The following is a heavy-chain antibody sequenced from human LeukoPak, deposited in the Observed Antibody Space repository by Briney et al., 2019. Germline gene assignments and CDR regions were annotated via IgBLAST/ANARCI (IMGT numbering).Heavy chain of an antibody. V-gene: IGHV4-4*07. CDR2: IYTSGST. Sequence: SETLSLTCTVSGGSISSYYWSWIRQPAGKGLEWIGRIYTSGSTNYNPSLKSRVTMSVDTSKNQFSLKLSSVTAADTAVYYCAREAVVVPAAIVGHYYYYYMDVWGKGTTVTVSS. J-gene: IGHJ6*03. CDR1: GGSISSYY. CDR3: AREAVVVPAAIVGHYYYYYMDV. D-gene: IGHD2-2*02.